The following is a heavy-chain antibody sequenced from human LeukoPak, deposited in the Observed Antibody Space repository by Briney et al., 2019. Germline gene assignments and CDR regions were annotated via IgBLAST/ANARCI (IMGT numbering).Heavy chain of an antibody. CDR3: ARGYVSSDY. D-gene: IGHD3-10*01. V-gene: IGHV1-8*03. J-gene: IGHJ4*02. CDR1: GYTFTGYY. Sequence: ASVKVSCKASGYTFTGYYMHWMRQAPGQGLEWMGWMNPNSGNTGYAQKFQGRVTITRNTSISTAYMELSSLRSEDTAVYYCARGYVSSDYWGQGTLVTVSS. CDR2: MNPNSGNT.